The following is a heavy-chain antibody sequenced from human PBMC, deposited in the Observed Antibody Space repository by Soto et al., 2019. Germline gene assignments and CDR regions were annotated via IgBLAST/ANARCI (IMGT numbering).Heavy chain of an antibody. CDR2: TYFRSKWYN. Sequence: SQTLSLTCAISGDSVSSNTASCNWIRQSPSRGLEWLGRTYFRSKWYNDYAVSVKSRIIINPDTSNNQFSLQLNSVTPEDTAVYFCAKGDNLGPKTGYAFDPWGQGIMVTVSS. CDR3: AKGDNLGPKTGYAFDP. V-gene: IGHV6-1*01. J-gene: IGHJ5*02. D-gene: IGHD5-12*01. CDR1: GDSVSSNTAS.